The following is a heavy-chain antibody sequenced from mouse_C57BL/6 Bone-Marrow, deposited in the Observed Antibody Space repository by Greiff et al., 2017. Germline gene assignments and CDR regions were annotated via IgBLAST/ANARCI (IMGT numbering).Heavy chain of an antibody. CDR2: IRSKSNNYAT. J-gene: IGHJ1*01. Sequence: EVKLMESGGGLVQPKGSLKLSCAASGFSFNTYAMNWVRQAPGKGLEWVARIRSKSNNYATYYADSVKDRFTISRDDSERMLYLQMNNLKTEDTDMYYCVRLGYYCSSYGDEYFDVWGSGTTVTVSS. CDR3: VRLGYYCSSYGDEYFDV. CDR1: GFSFNTYA. V-gene: IGHV10-1*01. D-gene: IGHD1-1*01.